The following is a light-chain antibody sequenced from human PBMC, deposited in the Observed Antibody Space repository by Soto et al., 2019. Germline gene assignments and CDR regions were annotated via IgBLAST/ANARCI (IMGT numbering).Light chain of an antibody. V-gene: IGLV2-14*01. CDR3: SSYTSSSTLV. CDR2: EVS. CDR1: SSDVGGYNY. J-gene: IGLJ2*01. Sequence: QSALTQPASVSGSPGQSITISCTGTSSDVGGYNYVSWYQQHPGKAPKLMIYEVSNRPSGVSNRFSGSESGNTASLTISWLQAEDEADYYCSSYTSSSTLVFGGGTKLTVL.